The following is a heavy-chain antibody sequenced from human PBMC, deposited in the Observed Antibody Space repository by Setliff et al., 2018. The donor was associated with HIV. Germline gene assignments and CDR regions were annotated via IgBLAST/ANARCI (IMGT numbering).Heavy chain of an antibody. CDR2: IYTSGST. CDR1: GGSISSYY. V-gene: IGHV4-4*08. CDR3: ARDDRCSGGCCYSY. J-gene: IGHJ4*02. Sequence: SETLSLTCTVPGGSISSYYWSWIRQPPGKGLEWIGYIYTSGSTNYNPSLKSRVTISADTSKNHFSLKLSPVSAADTAVYYCARDDRCSGGCCYSYWGQGALVTVSS. D-gene: IGHD2-15*01.